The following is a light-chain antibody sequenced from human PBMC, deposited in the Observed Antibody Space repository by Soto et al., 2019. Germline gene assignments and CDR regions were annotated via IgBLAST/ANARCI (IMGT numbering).Light chain of an antibody. J-gene: IGKJ1*01. Sequence: IVMTTSPAPLSVSPGERATLSCRASQSVSNNYLAWYQQKPGQAPRLLIHDASSRATGISDRFTGSGSGTDFTLTITTLEPEDFAVYYCQQYGSSPRTFGLGTKVDIK. V-gene: IGKV3-20*01. CDR3: QQYGSSPRT. CDR2: DAS. CDR1: QSVSNNY.